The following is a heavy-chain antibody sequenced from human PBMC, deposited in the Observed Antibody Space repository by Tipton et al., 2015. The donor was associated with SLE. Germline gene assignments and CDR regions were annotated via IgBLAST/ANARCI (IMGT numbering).Heavy chain of an antibody. Sequence: TLSLTCTVSGDSISGHYWNWIRQPPGKGLEWIGYFYYSGTASYNPSLKSRVSISLDTSKNQLSLTLRSVTAADTAVYYCARSDIVVVVAATTAFDIWGQGTMVTVSS. J-gene: IGHJ3*02. V-gene: IGHV4-59*11. CDR1: GDSISGHY. CDR3: ARSDIVVVVAATTAFDI. D-gene: IGHD2-15*01. CDR2: FYYSGTA.